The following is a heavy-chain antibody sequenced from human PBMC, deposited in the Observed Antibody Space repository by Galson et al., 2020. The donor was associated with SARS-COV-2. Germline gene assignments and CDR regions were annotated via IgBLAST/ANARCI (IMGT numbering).Heavy chain of an antibody. CDR1: GFTFSSYS. CDR2: ISSSSSTI. Sequence: GESLKISCAASGFTFSSYSMNWVRQAPGKGLEWVSYISSSSSTIYYADSVKGRFTISRDNAKNSLYLQMNSLRDEDTAVYYCARDPPYSYSSGWYVGGDYWGQGTLVTVSS. D-gene: IGHD6-19*01. V-gene: IGHV3-48*02. J-gene: IGHJ4*02. CDR3: ARDPPYSYSSGWYVGGDY.